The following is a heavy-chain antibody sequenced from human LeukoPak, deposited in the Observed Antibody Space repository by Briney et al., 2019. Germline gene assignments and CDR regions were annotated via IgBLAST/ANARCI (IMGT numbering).Heavy chain of an antibody. V-gene: IGHV3-30-3*01. CDR3: ARDLYSSSWYLFDY. J-gene: IGHJ4*02. CDR2: TSHDGSNK. D-gene: IGHD6-13*01. CDR1: GFTFSDHA. Sequence: GGSLRLSCSASGFTFSDHAMHWVRQAPGKGLDWVAVTSHDGSNKYYADSVKGRFTISRDNSKNTLYLQMNSLRAEDTAVYYCARDLYSSSWYLFDYWGQGTLVTVSS.